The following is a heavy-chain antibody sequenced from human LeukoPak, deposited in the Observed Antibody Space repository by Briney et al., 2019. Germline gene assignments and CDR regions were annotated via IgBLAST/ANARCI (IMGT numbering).Heavy chain of an antibody. CDR2: ISGSGGST. V-gene: IGHV3-23*01. Sequence: GGSLRLSCAASGFTFSTYAMSWVRQAPGKGLEWVSTISGSGGSTYYADSVKGRFTISRDNSKNTLYLQMSSLRAEDTAVYYCAKEPDGDYASYFDYWGQGTLATVSS. CDR3: AKEPDGDYASYFDY. D-gene: IGHD4-17*01. CDR1: GFTFSTYA. J-gene: IGHJ4*02.